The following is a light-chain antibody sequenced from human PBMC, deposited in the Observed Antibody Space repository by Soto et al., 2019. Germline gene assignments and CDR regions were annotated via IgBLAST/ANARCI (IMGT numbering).Light chain of an antibody. CDR3: QSYDSSLRVV. J-gene: IGLJ2*01. CDR2: GNS. Sequence: QSVLTQPPSVSGAPGQRVTISCTGSSSNIGAGYDVHWYQQLPGTAPKLLIYGNSNRPSGVPDRFSGSKSGTSASLAITGLQAEDEADYYCQSYDSSLRVVFGGGTKGPS. CDR1: SSNIGAGYD. V-gene: IGLV1-40*01.